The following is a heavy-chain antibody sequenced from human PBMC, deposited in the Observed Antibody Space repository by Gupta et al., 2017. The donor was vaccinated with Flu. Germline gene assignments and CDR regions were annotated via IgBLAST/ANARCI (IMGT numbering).Heavy chain of an antibody. Sequence: EVQLVESGGGLVKPGGSLRLSCAASGFTFSTYSINWVRQAPGKGLEWVSSISSSSSYIYYADSVKARFTISRDNAKNSLYLQMNSLRAEDTAVYYCVRSWSAQGSPLDVWGQGTTVTVSS. J-gene: IGHJ6*02. V-gene: IGHV3-21*01. CDR1: GFTFSTYS. CDR3: VRSWSAQGSPLDV. CDR2: ISSSSSYI. D-gene: IGHD3-3*01.